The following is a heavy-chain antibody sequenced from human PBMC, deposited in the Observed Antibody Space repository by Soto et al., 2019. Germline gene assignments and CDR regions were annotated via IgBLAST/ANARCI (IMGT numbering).Heavy chain of an antibody. CDR3: ARGGSLTMVRGVTANFDY. J-gene: IGHJ4*02. D-gene: IGHD3-10*01. CDR1: GYTFTSYD. CDR2: MNPNSGNT. Sequence: ASVKVSCKASGYTFTSYDINWVRQATGQGLEWMGWMNPNSGNTGYAQKFQGRVTMTRNTSISTAYMELSSLRSEDTAVYYCARGGSLTMVRGVTANFDYWGQGTLVTVSS. V-gene: IGHV1-8*01.